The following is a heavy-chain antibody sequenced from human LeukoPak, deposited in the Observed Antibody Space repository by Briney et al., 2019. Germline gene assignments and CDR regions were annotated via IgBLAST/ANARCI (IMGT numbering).Heavy chain of an antibody. Sequence: GGSLRLSCAASGFTFSSYGMHWVRQAPGKGLEWVAVISYDGSNKYYADSVKGRFTISGDNSKNTLYLQMNSLRAEDTAVYYCAKDLAVESYFDYWGQGTLVTVSS. CDR1: GFTFSSYG. D-gene: IGHD6-19*01. J-gene: IGHJ4*02. CDR2: ISYDGSNK. V-gene: IGHV3-30*18. CDR3: AKDLAVESYFDY.